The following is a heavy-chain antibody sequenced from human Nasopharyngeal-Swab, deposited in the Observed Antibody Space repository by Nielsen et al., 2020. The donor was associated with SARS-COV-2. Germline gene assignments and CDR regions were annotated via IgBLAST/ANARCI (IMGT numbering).Heavy chain of an antibody. J-gene: IGHJ6*03. CDR2: IKQDGSEK. CDR1: GFSFSTYW. CDR3: ARQGVFVPAYFHQYYMDV. V-gene: IGHV3-7*03. D-gene: IGHD3-16*02. Sequence: GESLKISCAASGFSFSTYWMTWVRQAPGKGLEWVANIKQDGSEKYYVDSEKGRFTVSRDNPKNLLYLQVNSLRAEDTAVYYCARQGVFVPAYFHQYYMDVWGKGITVTVSS.